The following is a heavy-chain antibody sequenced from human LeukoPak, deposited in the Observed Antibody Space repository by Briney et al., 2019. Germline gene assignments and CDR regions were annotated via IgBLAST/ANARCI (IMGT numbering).Heavy chain of an antibody. Sequence: SVKVSCKASGGTFSSYAINWVRQAPGQGLEWMGGISPMFGTANYAQRFQGRVTITADESTSTAYLELSSLRSEDTAVYYCARGVTYYGSGSPLDYWGQGIQVTVSS. CDR2: ISPMFGTA. CDR1: GGTFSSYA. CDR3: ARGVTYYGSGSPLDY. J-gene: IGHJ4*02. D-gene: IGHD3-10*01. V-gene: IGHV1-69*13.